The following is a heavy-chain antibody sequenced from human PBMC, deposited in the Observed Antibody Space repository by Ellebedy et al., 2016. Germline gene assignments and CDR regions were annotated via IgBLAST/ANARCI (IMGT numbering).Heavy chain of an antibody. J-gene: IGHJ3*02. V-gene: IGHV3-30*18. CDR2: ISFDGSNQ. CDR1: GFTFRSYG. D-gene: IGHD3-10*01. CDR3: AKVYGSGSPASAFDI. Sequence: GGSLRLSXAASGFTFRSYGMHWVRQAPGKGLEWVAVISFDGSNQYYGDSLKGRFTISRDNSKNTVYLQMNSLRVEDTAVYYCAKVYGSGSPASAFDIWGQGTMVTVSS.